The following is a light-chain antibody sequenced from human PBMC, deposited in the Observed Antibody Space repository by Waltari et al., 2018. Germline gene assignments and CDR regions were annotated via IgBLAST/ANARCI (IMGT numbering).Light chain of an antibody. CDR2: GAS. CDR1: LSIDDS. Sequence: EIVMTQSPATLSVSRGGSSTVSCRASLSIDDSLAWYQQKPGQPPRLLIHGASTRDTGIPVRFSGSGSGTDFTLTITGLQAEDVAVYYCQQYLSAPFTFGQGTRLEIK. CDR3: QQYLSAPFT. J-gene: IGKJ5*01. V-gene: IGKV3-15*01.